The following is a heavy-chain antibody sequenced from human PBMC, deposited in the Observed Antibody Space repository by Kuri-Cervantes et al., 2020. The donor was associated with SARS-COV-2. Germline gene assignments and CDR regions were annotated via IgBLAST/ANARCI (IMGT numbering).Heavy chain of an antibody. Sequence: GESLKISCAASGFTFSSYSMNWVRQAPGKGLEWVSYISSSSSIIYYADSVKSRFTISRDNAKNSLYLQMNSLRDEDTAVYYCARVYCSGGSCYPQFDPWGQGTLVTVSS. J-gene: IGHJ5*02. CDR1: GFTFSSYS. V-gene: IGHV3-48*02. CDR2: ISSSSSII. CDR3: ARVYCSGGSCYPQFDP. D-gene: IGHD2-15*01.